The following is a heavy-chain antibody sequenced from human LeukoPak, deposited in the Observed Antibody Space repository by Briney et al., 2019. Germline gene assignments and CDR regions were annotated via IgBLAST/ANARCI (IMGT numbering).Heavy chain of an antibody. V-gene: IGHV1-2*02. CDR1: GYTFTGYY. CDR2: INPNSGGT. D-gene: IGHD3-22*01. Sequence: ASAKVSCKASGYTFTGYYMHWGRHAPGQGLEWMGWINPNSGGTNYAQKFQGRVTMTRDTSISTAYMELSRLRSDDTAVYYCAREIGDDSSLNAFDIWGQGTMVTVSS. CDR3: AREIGDDSSLNAFDI. J-gene: IGHJ3*02.